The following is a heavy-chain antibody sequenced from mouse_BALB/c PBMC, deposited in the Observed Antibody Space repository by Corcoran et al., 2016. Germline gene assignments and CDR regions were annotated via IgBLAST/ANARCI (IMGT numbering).Heavy chain of an antibody. CDR1: GYTFTSYY. CDR2: IYTYNDNT. D-gene: IGHD2-2*01. CDR3: AREVPGGYPVDY. V-gene: IGHV1S136*01. Sequence: EVQLQQSGPELVKPGASVKISCTASGYTFTSYYIRWVKLKPGQSLEWIGYIYTYNDNTKYSEEFKGKATLPTDKSSSTSSMELRSLTSEDSAVYYCAREVPGGYPVDYWGQGTTLTVSS. J-gene: IGHJ2*01.